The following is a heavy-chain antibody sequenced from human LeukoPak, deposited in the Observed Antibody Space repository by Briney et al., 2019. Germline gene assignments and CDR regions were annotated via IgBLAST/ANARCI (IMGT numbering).Heavy chain of an antibody. Sequence: ASVKVSCKVSGYTLTELSMHWVRQAPGKGLEWMGGFDPEDGETIYAQKFQGRVTMTEDTSTDTAYMELSSLRSEDAAVYYCATLWLGESTNWFDPWGQGTLVTVSS. D-gene: IGHD3-10*01. J-gene: IGHJ5*02. V-gene: IGHV1-24*01. CDR1: GYTLTELS. CDR2: FDPEDGET. CDR3: ATLWLGESTNWFDP.